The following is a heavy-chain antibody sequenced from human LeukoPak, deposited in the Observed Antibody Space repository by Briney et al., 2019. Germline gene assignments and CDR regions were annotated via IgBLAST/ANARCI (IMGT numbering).Heavy chain of an antibody. D-gene: IGHD4-11*01. CDR2: IYYSGST. J-gene: IGHJ4*02. CDR1: GASISSSSYY. V-gene: IGHV4-39*01. Sequence: SETLSLTCTVSGASISSSSYYWVWIRQPPGKGLEWIGSIYYSGSTYYNPSLKSRVTISVYTSKNQFSLRLSSVTAADTAVYYCASIPTSKFPYAYYDYWGQGTVVTVSS. CDR3: ASIPTSKFPYAYYDY.